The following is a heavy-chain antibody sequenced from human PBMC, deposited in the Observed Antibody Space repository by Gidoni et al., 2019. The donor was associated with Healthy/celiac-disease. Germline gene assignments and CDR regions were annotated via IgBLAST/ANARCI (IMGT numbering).Heavy chain of an antibody. CDR2: IIPIFGTA. V-gene: IGHV1-69*01. J-gene: IGHJ6*02. CDR3: ARDIAAAGTHYYYGMDV. CDR1: GGTFSRYA. Sequence: LVQSGAEVKKPGSSVKVSCTASGGTFSRYAISWVRQAPGQGLEWMGGIIPIFGTANYAQKFQGRVTITADESTSTAYMELSSLRSEDTAVYYCARDIAAAGTHYYYGMDVWGQGSTVTVSS. D-gene: IGHD6-13*01.